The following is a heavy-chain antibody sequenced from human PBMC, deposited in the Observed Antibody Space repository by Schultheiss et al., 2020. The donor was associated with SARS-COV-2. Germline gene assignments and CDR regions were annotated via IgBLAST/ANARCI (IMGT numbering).Heavy chain of an antibody. J-gene: IGHJ4*02. CDR3: AKDGNSGSYPRWPDY. CDR1: GFTFRSYA. V-gene: IGHV3-23*01. Sequence: GGSLRLSCAASGFTFRSYAMSWVRQAPGKGLEWVSAISGSGGSTYYADSVKGRFTISRDNSKNTLYLQMNSLRAEDTAVYYCAKDGNSGSYPRWPDYWGQGTLVTVSS. D-gene: IGHD1-26*01. CDR2: ISGSGGST.